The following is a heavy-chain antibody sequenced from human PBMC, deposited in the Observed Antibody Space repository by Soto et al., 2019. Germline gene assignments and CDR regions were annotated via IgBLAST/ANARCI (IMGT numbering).Heavy chain of an antibody. CDR3: ARHQSHSSSYVDP. Sequence: SETLSLTCTVSGGSISSSRCHWGWIRQPPGKGLEWIASIKYSGTTFYNPSLKSRVTLSVDTSKNQFALKLSSVTAADTAVYYCARHQSHSSSYVDPWGQGTLVTVSS. D-gene: IGHD6-13*01. CDR1: GGSISSSRCH. V-gene: IGHV4-39*01. CDR2: IKYSGTT. J-gene: IGHJ5*02.